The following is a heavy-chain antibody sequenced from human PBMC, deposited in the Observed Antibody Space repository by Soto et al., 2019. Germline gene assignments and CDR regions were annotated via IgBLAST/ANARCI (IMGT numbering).Heavy chain of an antibody. CDR1: GYTFTSYY. D-gene: IGHD2-2*01. V-gene: IGHV1-18*04. J-gene: IGHJ6*02. Sequence: ASVKVSCKASGYTFTSYYMHWVRQAPGRGLEWMGWISAYNGNTYYAQKFQGRVTMTTDTSTNTAYMELSRLRSDDTAVYYCARRSSTSNYGMDVWGQGTTVTVSS. CDR3: ARRSSTSNYGMDV. CDR2: ISAYNGNT.